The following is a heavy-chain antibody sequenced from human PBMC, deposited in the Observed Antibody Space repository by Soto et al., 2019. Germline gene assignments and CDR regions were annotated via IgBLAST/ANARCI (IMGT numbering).Heavy chain of an antibody. CDR2: ISGSGGST. J-gene: IGHJ4*02. V-gene: IGHV3-23*01. CDR1: GFTFSSYA. D-gene: IGHD3-22*01. CDR3: AKDLGWGESYYDSSGYYGFDY. Sequence: EVQLLESGGGLVQPGGSLRLSCAASGFTFSSYAMSWVRQAPGKGLEWVSAISGSGGSTYYADSVKGRFTISRDNSKNTLYLQMNSLRAEDTAVYYCAKDLGWGESYYDSSGYYGFDYWGQGTLVTVSS.